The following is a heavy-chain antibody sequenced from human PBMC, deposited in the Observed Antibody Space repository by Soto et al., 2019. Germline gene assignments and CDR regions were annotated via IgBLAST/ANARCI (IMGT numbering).Heavy chain of an antibody. CDR1: GFSLSNARMG. V-gene: IGHV2-26*01. D-gene: IGHD5-18*01. CDR2: IFSNDEK. J-gene: IGHJ3*02. Sequence: QVTLKESGPVLVKPTETLTLTCTVSGFSLSNARMGVSWIRQPPGKALEWLAHIFSNDEKSYSTSLKSRLTISKDTSKSQVVLTMTNMDPVDTATYYCARILRIYDPTIHLWTNDAFDIWGQGTMVTVSS. CDR3: ARILRIYDPTIHLWTNDAFDI.